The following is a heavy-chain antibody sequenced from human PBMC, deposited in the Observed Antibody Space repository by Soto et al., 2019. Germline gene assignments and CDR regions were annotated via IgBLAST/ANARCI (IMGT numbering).Heavy chain of an antibody. CDR3: TKSSGGSSSVGMDY. J-gene: IGHJ4*02. D-gene: IGHD6-6*01. V-gene: IGHV3-30*04. CDR2: ITRDGYNK. Sequence: QVQLVESGGGVVQPGRSLRLSCAVSGFIFKNHALNWVRQAPDKGLEWVASITRDGYNKYYADSVKGRFTISRDNSKNTLSLQMTALRVEDSSVYYCTKSSGGSSSVGMDYWGPGTLVTVSS. CDR1: GFIFKNHA.